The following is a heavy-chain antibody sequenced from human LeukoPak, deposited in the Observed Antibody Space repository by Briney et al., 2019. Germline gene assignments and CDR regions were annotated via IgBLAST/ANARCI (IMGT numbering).Heavy chain of an antibody. CDR2: IDPNSGAT. CDR3: ARELINFHDHTNTGFFDS. Sequence: SVKVSCKTSGYTFTGYYIHLLRQAPGQRHEWMAWIDPNSGATNYAHKFEGRVTMTRDTSISTAYMEVSSLRSDDTAVYYCARELINFHDHTNTGFFDSWGQGTLVTVSS. V-gene: IGHV1-2*02. D-gene: IGHD1-14*01. J-gene: IGHJ4*03. CDR1: GYTFTGYY.